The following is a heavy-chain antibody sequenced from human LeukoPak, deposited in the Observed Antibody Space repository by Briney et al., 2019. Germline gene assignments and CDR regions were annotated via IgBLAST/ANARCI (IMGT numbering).Heavy chain of an antibody. CDR2: ISAYNGNT. D-gene: IGHD4-17*01. Sequence: GASVKVSCKASGYTFTSYGISWVRQAPGQGLEWMGWISAYNGNTNYAQKLQGRVTITTDTSTSTAYMELRSLRSDDTAVYYCATDISDYGDYHGLFDYWGRGTLVTVSS. CDR1: GYTFTSYG. V-gene: IGHV1-18*01. CDR3: ATDISDYGDYHGLFDY. J-gene: IGHJ4*02.